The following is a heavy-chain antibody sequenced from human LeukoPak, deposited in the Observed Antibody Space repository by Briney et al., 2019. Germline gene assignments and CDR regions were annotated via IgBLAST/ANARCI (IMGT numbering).Heavy chain of an antibody. CDR3: ARWFDAFDI. CDR1: GFTFSSYA. CDR2: IYSGDST. V-gene: IGHV3-66*01. D-gene: IGHD3-10*01. J-gene: IGHJ3*02. Sequence: GGSLRLSCAASGFTFSSYAMSWVRQAPGKGLEWVSVIYSGDSTYYADSVKGRFSISRDNSKNTVYLQMNSLRAEDTAVYYCARWFDAFDIWGQGTMVTVSS.